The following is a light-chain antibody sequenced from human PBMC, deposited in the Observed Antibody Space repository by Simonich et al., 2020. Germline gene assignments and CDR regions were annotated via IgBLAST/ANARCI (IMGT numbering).Light chain of an antibody. V-gene: IGLV2-23*01. CDR3: CSYAGSSTVV. CDR1: SRDVGSYNL. Sequence: QSALTQPATVSGSPGQSITISCTGTSRDVGSYNLVSWYQQHPGKAPKLMIDEGSKRPSGVSNRFSGSKSGNTASLTITGLQAEDEADYYCCSYAGSSTVVFGGGTKLTVL. CDR2: EGS. J-gene: IGLJ2*01.